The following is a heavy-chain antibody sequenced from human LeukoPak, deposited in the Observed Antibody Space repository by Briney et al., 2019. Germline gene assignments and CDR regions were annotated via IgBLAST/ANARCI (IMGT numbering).Heavy chain of an antibody. CDR1: GFTFSSYG. Sequence: GGSLRLSCAASGFTFSSYGMHWVRQAPGKGLEWVAVISYDGSNKYYADSVKGRFTISRDNSRNTLYLQMNSLRAEDTAVYYCAKDLWRMTPGAFDIWGQGTMVTVSS. J-gene: IGHJ3*02. D-gene: IGHD2-8*01. CDR3: AKDLWRMTPGAFDI. CDR2: ISYDGSNK. V-gene: IGHV3-30*18.